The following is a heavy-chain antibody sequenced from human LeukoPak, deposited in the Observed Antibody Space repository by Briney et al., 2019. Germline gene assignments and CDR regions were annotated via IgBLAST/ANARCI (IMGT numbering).Heavy chain of an antibody. CDR3: TNYNDKDALAI. CDR1: GFSFSKDW. Sequence: GGSLRLSCAASGFSFSKDWMSWVRQAPGKGLEWVGRIKSKADGGTTDYAAPVNGRFTISRDDSKNMLYLQMNSLQNKDTAVYFCTNYNDKDALAIWGQGTMVTVSA. D-gene: IGHD1-14*01. J-gene: IGHJ3*02. V-gene: IGHV3-15*01. CDR2: IKSKADGGTT.